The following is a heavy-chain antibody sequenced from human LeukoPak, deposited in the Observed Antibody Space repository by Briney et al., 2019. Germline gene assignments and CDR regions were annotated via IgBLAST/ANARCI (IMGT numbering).Heavy chain of an antibody. CDR2: IIPIFGTA. V-gene: IGHV1-69*06. Sequence: SVKVSCKASGGTFSSYAISWVRQAAGQGLEWMGRIIPIFGTANYAQKFQGRVTITADKSTSTAYMELSSLRSEDTAVYYCARVFSEDPGYSGYDYGYWGQGTLVTVSS. CDR3: ARVFSEDPGYSGYDYGY. CDR1: GGTFSSYA. J-gene: IGHJ4*02. D-gene: IGHD5-12*01.